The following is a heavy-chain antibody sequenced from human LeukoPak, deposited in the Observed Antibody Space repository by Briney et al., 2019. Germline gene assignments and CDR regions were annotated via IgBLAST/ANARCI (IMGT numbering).Heavy chain of an antibody. CDR3: ARVAHFDRGMDV. Sequence: GGCLRLSCAASGFTFSSYAMSWVRQAPGKGLDWLSYISSGSSTIYYADSVKGRFTISRDNTKKTLYLEINSLRAEDTAVYFCARVAHFDRGMDVWGQGTTVTVSS. CDR1: GFTFSSYA. CDR2: ISSGSSTI. D-gene: IGHD3-9*01. J-gene: IGHJ6*02. V-gene: IGHV3-48*04.